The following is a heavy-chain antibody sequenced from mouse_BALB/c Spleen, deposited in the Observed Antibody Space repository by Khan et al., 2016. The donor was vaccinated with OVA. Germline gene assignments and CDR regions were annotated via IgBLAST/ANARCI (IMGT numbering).Heavy chain of an antibody. J-gene: IGHJ4*01. Sequence: VRLQQSGAELVKPGASVKLSCTASGFNIKDTYMHWVKQRPEQGLEWIGRIDPANGNTKYDPKLQGKATITADTSSNTAYLQLSSLTSEDTAVYYFARGDYGYGYAMDYWGQGTSVTVSS. CDR2: IDPANGNT. D-gene: IGHD1-2*01. CDR1: GFNIKDTY. CDR3: ARGDYGYGYAMDY. V-gene: IGHV14-3*02.